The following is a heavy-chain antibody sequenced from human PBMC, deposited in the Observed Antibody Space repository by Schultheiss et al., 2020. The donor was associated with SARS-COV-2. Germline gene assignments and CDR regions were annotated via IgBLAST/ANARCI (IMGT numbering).Heavy chain of an antibody. D-gene: IGHD2-2*01. CDR3: ARTPGPSTLRRYYYYGMDV. CDR1: GYTFTSYD. J-gene: IGHJ6*02. Sequence: ASVKVSCKASGYTFTSYDINWVRQATGQGLEWMGWMNPNSGNTGNAQKFQGRVTMTRNTSISTAYMELSSLRIEDTAVYYCARTPGPSTLRRYYYYGMDVWGQGTTVTVSS. V-gene: IGHV1-8*01. CDR2: MNPNSGNT.